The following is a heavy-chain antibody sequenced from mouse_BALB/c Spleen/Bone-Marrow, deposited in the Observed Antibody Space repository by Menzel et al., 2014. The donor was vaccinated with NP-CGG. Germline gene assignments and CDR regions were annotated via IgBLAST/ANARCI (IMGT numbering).Heavy chain of an antibody. Sequence: EVKLMESGGGLVQPGGSMKLSCVASGFTSSNYWMNWVRQSPEKGLEWVAEIRLKSNNYATHYAESVKGRFTISRDDSKSSVYLQMNNLRAEDTGIYYCTTGFAYWGQATLVTVSA. CDR1: GFTSSNYW. J-gene: IGHJ3*01. CDR2: IRLKSNNYAT. V-gene: IGHV6-6*02. CDR3: TTGFAY.